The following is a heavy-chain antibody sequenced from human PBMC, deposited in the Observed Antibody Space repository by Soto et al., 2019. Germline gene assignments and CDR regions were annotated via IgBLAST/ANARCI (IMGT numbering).Heavy chain of an antibody. CDR3: ARGGCSGGSCYSFSGYFDY. CDR1: GGTFSSYA. CDR2: IIPIFGTA. J-gene: IGHJ4*02. Sequence: QVQLVQSGAEVKKPGSSVKVSCKASGGTFSSYAISWVRQAPGQGLEWMGGIIPIFGTANYAQKFQGRVTIPADESTGTAYMELSSLRSEDTAVYYCARGGCSGGSCYSFSGYFDYWGQGTLVTVSS. V-gene: IGHV1-69*12. D-gene: IGHD2-15*01.